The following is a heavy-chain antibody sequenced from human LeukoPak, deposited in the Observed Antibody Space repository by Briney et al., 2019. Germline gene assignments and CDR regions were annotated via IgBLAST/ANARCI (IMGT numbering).Heavy chain of an antibody. Sequence: GGSLRLSCAASGFTFSFYAMSWLHQTPEKGLDWVARMSSSGDVTYYVASVKGRFTISRDNSRYTLYLQMNSLRVEDTAIYYCAKDRPNYHETNGHYYRRDGDSWGQGTLVTVSS. D-gene: IGHD3-22*01. CDR3: AKDRPNYHETNGHYYRRDGDS. J-gene: IGHJ5*01. V-gene: IGHV3-23*01. CDR2: MSSSGDVT. CDR1: GFTFSFYA.